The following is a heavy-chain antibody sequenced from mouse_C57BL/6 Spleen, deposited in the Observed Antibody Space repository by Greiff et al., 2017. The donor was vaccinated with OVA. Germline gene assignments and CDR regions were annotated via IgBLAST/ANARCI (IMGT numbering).Heavy chain of an antibody. D-gene: IGHD1-1*01. CDR2: ISDGGSYT. Sequence: EVMLVESGGGLVKPGGSLKLSCAASGFTFSSYAMSWVRQTPEKRLEWVATISDGGSYTYYPDNVKGRFTISRDNAKNNLYLQMSHLKSEDTAMYYCARDDGSSYDAMDYWGQGTSVTVSS. J-gene: IGHJ4*01. V-gene: IGHV5-4*01. CDR1: GFTFSSYA. CDR3: ARDDGSSYDAMDY.